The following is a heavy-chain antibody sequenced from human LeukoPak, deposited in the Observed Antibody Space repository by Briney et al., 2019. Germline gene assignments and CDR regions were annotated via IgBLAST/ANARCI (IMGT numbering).Heavy chain of an antibody. V-gene: IGHV4-4*07. CDR1: GRSVCDSS. CDR3: EQGAYGFGKKHTYYYIEV. Sequence: SETLSLTCSVSGRSVCDSSWSWIRQPAGKGLEWIGRIFGSGGSNYNPSLKSRVTMSVDTSKNQFSLKLTSLTAADTALYFCEQGAYGFGKKHTYYYIEVWGKGTTVTVSS. CDR2: IFGSGGS. D-gene: IGHD2-21*01. J-gene: IGHJ6*03.